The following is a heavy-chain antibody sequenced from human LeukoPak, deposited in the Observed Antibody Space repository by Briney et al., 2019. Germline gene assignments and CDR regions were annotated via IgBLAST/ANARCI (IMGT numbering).Heavy chain of an antibody. CDR1: GYTFTSYD. D-gene: IGHD6-19*01. CDR3: ARGLSSGSRGLFNY. V-gene: IGHV1-8*01. CDR2: MNPNSGNT. Sequence: ASVKVSCKASGYTFTSYDINWVRQATGQGLEWMGWMNPNSGNTGYAQKFQGRFTSIRNTSISTAYMELSSLRSEDTAVYYCARGLSSGSRGLFNYWGQGTQVTVSS. J-gene: IGHJ4*02.